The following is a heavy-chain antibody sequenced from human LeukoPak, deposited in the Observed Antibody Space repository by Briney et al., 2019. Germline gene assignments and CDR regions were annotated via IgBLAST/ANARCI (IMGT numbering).Heavy chain of an antibody. CDR1: GGSISSYY. D-gene: IGHD1-1*01. J-gene: IGHJ5*02. Sequence: SETLSLTCTVSGGSISSYYWSWIRQPPGKGLEWIGYIYYSGSTNYNPSLKGRVTISVDTSKNQFSLKLSSVTAADTALYFCARDSMRIQTGTTPWGQGTLVTVST. CDR2: IYYSGST. CDR3: ARDSMRIQTGTTP. V-gene: IGHV4-59*01.